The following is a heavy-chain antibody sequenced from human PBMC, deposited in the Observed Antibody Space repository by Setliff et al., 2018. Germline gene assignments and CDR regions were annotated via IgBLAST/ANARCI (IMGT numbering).Heavy chain of an antibody. CDR3: XXAAKYDSSGYYGFWFDP. Sequence: PSETLSLTCSVSGGSISSSXXXWIRQPPGKGLEWIGYIYSSGSSNYNPSLKSXXXXSXXXXXXXXXXXXXXXXXXXXXXXXXXXAAKYDSSGYYGFWFDPWGQGNLVTVSS. CDR1: GGSISSSX. CDR2: IYSSGSS. D-gene: IGHD3-22*01. V-gene: IGHV4-4*08. J-gene: IGHJ5*02.